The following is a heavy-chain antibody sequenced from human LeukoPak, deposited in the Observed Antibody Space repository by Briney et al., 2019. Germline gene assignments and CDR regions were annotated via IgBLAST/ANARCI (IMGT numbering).Heavy chain of an antibody. CDR3: AKGGSSSWNS. Sequence: GGSLRLSCAASGFTFSSYALSWFRQAPGKEPEWVSAISDNGVRTYYADSVKGRFTISRDNSKNTLYLQMNSLRTEDTAVYYCAKGGSSSWNSWGQGTLVTVSS. CDR2: ISDNGVRT. CDR1: GFTFSSYA. D-gene: IGHD6-13*01. V-gene: IGHV3-23*01. J-gene: IGHJ4*02.